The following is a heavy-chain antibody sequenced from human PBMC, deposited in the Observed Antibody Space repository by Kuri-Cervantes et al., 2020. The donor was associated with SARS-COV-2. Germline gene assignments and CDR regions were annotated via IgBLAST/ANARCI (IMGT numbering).Heavy chain of an antibody. CDR3: ARDPVPPPYYDFWIPQGGGGMDV. V-gene: IGHV1-2*04. D-gene: IGHD3-3*01. CDR2: INPNSGGT. CDR1: GGTLNTYS. J-gene: IGHJ6*02. Sequence: ASVKVSCKASGGTLNTYSFSWVRQAPGQGLEWMGWINPNSGGTNYAQKFQGWVTMTRDTSISTAYMELSRLRSDDTAVYYCARDPVPPPYYDFWIPQGGGGMDVWGQGTTVTVSS.